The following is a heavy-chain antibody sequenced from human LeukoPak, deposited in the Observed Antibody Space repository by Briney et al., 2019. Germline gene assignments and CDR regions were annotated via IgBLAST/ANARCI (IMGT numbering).Heavy chain of an antibody. CDR1: GYTFTSYG. D-gene: IGHD3-9*01. CDR2: ISAYNGNT. V-gene: IGHV1-18*01. Sequence: ASVKVSCKASGYTFTSYGISWVRQAPGQGPEWMGWISAYNGNTNYAQKLQGRVTMTTDTSTSTAYMELRSLRSDDTAVYYCARAPPRYYDILTGYYSHYYYGMDVWGQGTTVTVSS. CDR3: ARAPPRYYDILTGYYSHYYYGMDV. J-gene: IGHJ6*02.